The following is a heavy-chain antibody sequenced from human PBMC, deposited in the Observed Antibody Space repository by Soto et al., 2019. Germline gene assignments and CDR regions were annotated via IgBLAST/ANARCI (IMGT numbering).Heavy chain of an antibody. CDR1: GFTFSSYS. CDR2: ISSSSSTI. D-gene: IGHD6-13*01. CDR3: ARHPDRRAAIGWFDP. J-gene: IGHJ5*02. V-gene: IGHV3-48*01. Sequence: EVQLVESGGGLVQPGGSLRLSCAASGFTFSSYSMNWVRQAPGKGLEWVSYISSSSSTIYYADSVKGRFTISRDNAKNARYMQMNSHRAEDTAVYYCARHPDRRAAIGWFDPWGQGTLVTVSS.